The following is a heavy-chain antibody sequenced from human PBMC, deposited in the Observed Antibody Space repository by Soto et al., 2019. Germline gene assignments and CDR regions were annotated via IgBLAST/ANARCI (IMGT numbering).Heavy chain of an antibody. CDR3: AKDPMVRGVMGDY. V-gene: IGHV3-23*01. J-gene: IGHJ4*02. D-gene: IGHD3-10*01. CDR1: GFTFSSYA. CDR2: ISGSGGST. Sequence: EVQLLESGGGLVQPGGSLRLSCAASGFTFSSYAMSWVRQAPGKGLEWVSAISGSGGSTYYADSVKGRFTISRDNSKNTLYLQMTSLRAEDTAVYYCAKDPMVRGVMGDYWGQGTLVTVSS.